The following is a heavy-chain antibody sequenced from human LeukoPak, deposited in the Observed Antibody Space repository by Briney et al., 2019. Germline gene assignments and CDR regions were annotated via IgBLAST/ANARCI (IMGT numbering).Heavy chain of an antibody. Sequence: ASVKVSCKASGYTFTGYYMHWVRQAPGQGLEWMGWISAYNGNTNYAQKLQGRVTMTTDTSTSTAYMELRSLRSDDTAAYYCARDREPGYSSGSSWFDPWGQGTLVTVSS. J-gene: IGHJ5*02. CDR3: ARDREPGYSSGSSWFDP. CDR2: ISAYNGNT. D-gene: IGHD6-19*01. CDR1: GYTFTGYY. V-gene: IGHV1-18*04.